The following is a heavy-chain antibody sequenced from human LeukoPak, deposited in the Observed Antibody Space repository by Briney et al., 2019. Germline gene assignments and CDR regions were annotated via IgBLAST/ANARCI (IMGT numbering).Heavy chain of an antibody. V-gene: IGHV4-34*01. D-gene: IGHD3-10*02. CDR3: GRVLNVPKLLDS. J-gene: IGHJ4*02. CDR1: GGSCDDYY. Sequence: SETLSLTCAVYGGSCDDYYCSWIRQPPGKGLEWIGEIHPSGIFYYNSSLMSRVTISIDTSKSQFSLRLTSVTAADTALYFCGRVLNVPKLLDSWGQGTLVTVSS. CDR2: IHPSGIF.